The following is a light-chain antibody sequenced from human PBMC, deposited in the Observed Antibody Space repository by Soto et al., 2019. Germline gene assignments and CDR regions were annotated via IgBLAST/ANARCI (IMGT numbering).Light chain of an antibody. Sequence: QSALTQPRSVSGSPGQSVAISCAGTSSDVGGYHYVSWFQQHPGKAPKLMIFDISKRPSGVPDRFSGSKSGNTASLTISGLQAEDEADYYCCSYVVSYTLLFGGGTKLTVL. CDR3: CSYVVSYTLL. J-gene: IGLJ2*01. V-gene: IGLV2-11*01. CDR1: SSDVGGYHY. CDR2: DIS.